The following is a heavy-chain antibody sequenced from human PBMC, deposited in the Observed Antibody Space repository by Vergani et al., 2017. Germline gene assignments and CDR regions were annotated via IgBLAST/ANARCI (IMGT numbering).Heavy chain of an antibody. J-gene: IGHJ6*03. Sequence: QVQLQQWGAGLLKPSETLSLICAVYGGYFSGYYWSWIRQPPGKGLEWIGEINHRGSTNYNPSLTSRVTISVDTSKNQFSLKLSSVTSADTAVYYCSRGRCIAARPPSSRSCYYYYYMDGGGKGTTVTGAS. CDR1: GGYFSGYY. V-gene: IGHV4-34*01. CDR3: SRGRCIAARPPSSRSCYYYYYMDG. D-gene: IGHD6-6*01. CDR2: INHRGST.